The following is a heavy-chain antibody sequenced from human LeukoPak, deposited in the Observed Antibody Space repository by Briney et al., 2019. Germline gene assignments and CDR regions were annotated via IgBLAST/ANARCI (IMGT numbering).Heavy chain of an antibody. Sequence: PSETLSLTCAVSGGSISSYYWGWIRQPPGKGLEWIGYIYYSGSTNYNPSLKSRVTISVDTSKNQFSLKLSSVTAADTAVYYCARLASLSITGTTSYYYYGMDVWGQGTTVTVSS. V-gene: IGHV4-59*08. CDR3: ARLASLSITGTTSYYYYGMDV. J-gene: IGHJ6*02. CDR1: GGSISSYY. D-gene: IGHD1-20*01. CDR2: IYYSGST.